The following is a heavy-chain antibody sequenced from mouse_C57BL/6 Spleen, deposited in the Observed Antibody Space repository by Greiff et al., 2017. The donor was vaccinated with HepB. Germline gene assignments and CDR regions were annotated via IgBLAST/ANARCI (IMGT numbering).Heavy chain of an antibody. Sequence: VQLQESGAELVMPGASVKLSCKASGYTFTSYWMHWVKQRPGQGLEWIGEIDPSDSYTNYNQKFKGKSTLTVDKSSSTAYMQLSSLTSEDSAVYYCARSSSGYRAYFDYWGQGTTLTVSS. V-gene: IGHV1-69*01. J-gene: IGHJ2*01. CDR3: ARSSSGYRAYFDY. CDR1: GYTFTSYW. CDR2: IDPSDSYT. D-gene: IGHD3-2*02.